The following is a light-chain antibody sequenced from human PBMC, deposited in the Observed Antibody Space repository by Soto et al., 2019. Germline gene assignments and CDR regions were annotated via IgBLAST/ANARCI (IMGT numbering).Light chain of an antibody. V-gene: IGKV1-12*01. CDR1: QDISNL. Sequence: DIQMTQSPSSVSASVGDRVTITCRASQDISNLLAWYQHKPGKATKLLIYDASSLQSGVPSRFSGSGSGTDFTLTISSLQPEDFATYYCQQPKTLPRTFGGGTKVEIK. CDR2: DAS. J-gene: IGKJ4*01. CDR3: QQPKTLPRT.